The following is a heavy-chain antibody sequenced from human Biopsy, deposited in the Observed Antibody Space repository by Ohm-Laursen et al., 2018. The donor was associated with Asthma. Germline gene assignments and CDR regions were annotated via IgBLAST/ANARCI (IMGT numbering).Heavy chain of an antibody. V-gene: IGHV1-3*01. CDR2: INAGNGNT. CDR1: GYTFINYA. Sequence: SSVKVSCKPSGYTFINYAIHWVRQAPGQRLEWMGWINAGNGNTKYSQKFQGRVTISRDTSASTAYMELSSLRSEDTAVYYCARTYYDFLTGQVIDAFAIWGQGTMVTVSS. J-gene: IGHJ3*02. CDR3: ARTYYDFLTGQVIDAFAI. D-gene: IGHD3-9*01.